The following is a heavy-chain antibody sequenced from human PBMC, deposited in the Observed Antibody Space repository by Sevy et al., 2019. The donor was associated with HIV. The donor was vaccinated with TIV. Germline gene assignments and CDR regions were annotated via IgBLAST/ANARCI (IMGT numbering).Heavy chain of an antibody. CDR1: GFTFSDYY. CDR3: ARVDLPYCSGGSRYRVGYFDL. Sequence: GGSLRLSCAASGFTFSDYYMNWIRQAPGKGLEWVSYISSSGSTIYYADSVKGRFTISRDNAKNSLYLQMNSLRAEDTAVYYCARVDLPYCSGGSRYRVGYFDLWGRGTLVTVSS. J-gene: IGHJ2*01. V-gene: IGHV3-11*01. D-gene: IGHD2-15*01. CDR2: ISSSGSTI.